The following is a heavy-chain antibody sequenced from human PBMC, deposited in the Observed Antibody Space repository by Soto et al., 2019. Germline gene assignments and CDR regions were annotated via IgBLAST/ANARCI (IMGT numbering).Heavy chain of an antibody. CDR3: ARERITGTTYHLYYYYGMDV. CDR2: ISYDGSNK. Sequence: QVQLVESGGGVVQPGRSLRLSCAASGFTFSSYAMHWVRQAPGKGLEWVAVISYDGSNKYYADSVKGRFTISRDNSKNTLYLQMNSLIGEDTAVYYCARERITGTTYHLYYYYGMDVWGQGTTVTVSS. V-gene: IGHV3-30-3*01. CDR1: GFTFSSYA. J-gene: IGHJ6*02. D-gene: IGHD1-7*01.